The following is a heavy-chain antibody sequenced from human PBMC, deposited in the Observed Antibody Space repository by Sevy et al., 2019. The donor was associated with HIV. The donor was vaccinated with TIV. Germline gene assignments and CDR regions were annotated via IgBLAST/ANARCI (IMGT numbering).Heavy chain of an antibody. CDR1: GFTFSSYS. D-gene: IGHD3-16*01. V-gene: IGHV3-21*01. J-gene: IGHJ4*02. CDR3: ARGEMETIEGYFDY. CDR2: ISSSSSYI. Sequence: GGSLRLSCAASGFTFSSYSMNWVRQAPGKGLEWVSSISSSSSYIYYADSVKGRFTISRDNAKNSLYLQMNSLRAEDTALYYCARGEMETIEGYFDYWGQGTLVTVSS.